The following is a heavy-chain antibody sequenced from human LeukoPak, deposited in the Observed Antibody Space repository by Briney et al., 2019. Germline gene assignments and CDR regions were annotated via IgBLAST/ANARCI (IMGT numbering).Heavy chain of an antibody. CDR1: GFIFSHYG. D-gene: IGHD2-21*02. J-gene: IGHJ2*01. CDR2: IRFDGSNR. V-gene: IGHV3-30*02. Sequence: GGSLRLSCAASGFIFSHYGMYWVRQAPGKGLEWVAFIRFDGSNRYYADSVKGRFTISRDNSKNSLYLQMNSLRAEDTALYYCAKVILPYCGGDCGYFDLWGRGTLVTVSS. CDR3: AKVILPYCGGDCGYFDL.